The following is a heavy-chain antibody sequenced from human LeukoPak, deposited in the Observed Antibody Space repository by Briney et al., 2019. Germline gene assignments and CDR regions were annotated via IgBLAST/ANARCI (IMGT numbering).Heavy chain of an antibody. CDR3: ARQATSIVGATTDWFDP. V-gene: IGHV1-69*02. CDR1: GGTFSSYT. CDR2: IIPILGIA. Sequence: SVKVSCKASGGTFSSYTISWVRQAPGQGLEWMGRIIPILGIANYAQKFQGRVTITADKSTSTAYMELSSLRSEDTAVYYCARQATSIVGATTDWFDPWGQGTLVAVSS. D-gene: IGHD1-26*01. J-gene: IGHJ5*02.